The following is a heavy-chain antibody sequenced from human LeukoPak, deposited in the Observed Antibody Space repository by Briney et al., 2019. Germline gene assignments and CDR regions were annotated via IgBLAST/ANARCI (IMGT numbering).Heavy chain of an antibody. J-gene: IGHJ4*02. D-gene: IGHD6-13*01. CDR2: ISSHGGST. CDR3: AIAASGTLADY. CDR1: GFTFSSYT. V-gene: IGHV3-64D*09. Sequence: GGSLRLSCSASGFTFSSYTMYWVRQAPGKGLEYVSAISSHGGSTYYADSMKGRFTISRDNSKNTLFLQMSSLRVEDTAVHYCAIAASGTLADYWGQGTLVTVSS.